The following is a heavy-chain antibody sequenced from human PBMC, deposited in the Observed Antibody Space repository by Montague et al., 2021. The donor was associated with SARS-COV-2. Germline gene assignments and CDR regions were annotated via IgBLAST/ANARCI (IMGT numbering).Heavy chain of an antibody. J-gene: IGHJ6*02. CDR1: GGSFSGYY. V-gene: IGHV4-34*01. D-gene: IGHD4-17*01. CDR2: INHSGST. Sequence: SETLSLTCAVYGGSFSGYYWSWIRQPPGKGLEWIGEINHSGSTNYNPSLKSRVTISVDTSKNQFSLKLSSVTAADTAVYYCARGRTVTTLYYYYGRDVWGQGTTVTVSS. CDR3: ARGRTVTTLYYYYGRDV.